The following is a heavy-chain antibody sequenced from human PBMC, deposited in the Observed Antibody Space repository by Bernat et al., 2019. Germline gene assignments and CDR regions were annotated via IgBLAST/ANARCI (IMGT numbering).Heavy chain of an antibody. J-gene: IGHJ5*02. CDR3: ARDFPPLLFIVVVVAATPRQRWFDP. D-gene: IGHD2-15*01. V-gene: IGHV3-13*05. CDR1: GFTFSSYD. Sequence: EVQLVESGGGLVQPGGSLRLSCAASGFTFSSYDMHWVRQATGKGLEWVSAIGTAGDPYYPGSVKGRFTISRENAKNSLYLQMNSLRAGDTAVYYCARDFPPLLFIVVVVAATPRQRWFDPWGQGTLVTVSS. CDR2: IGTAGDP.